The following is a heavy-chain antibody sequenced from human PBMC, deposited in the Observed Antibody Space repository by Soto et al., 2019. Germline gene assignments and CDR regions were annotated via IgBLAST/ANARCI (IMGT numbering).Heavy chain of an antibody. D-gene: IGHD1-1*01. CDR3: ARHDNMTLGFTYFDF. V-gene: IGHV4-4*02. CDR1: GDSISSDKW. Sequence: QVRLQESGPGLVKPSGTVSLTCSVSGDSISSDKWWSWVRQPPGKGLEWIGEMHHSGCRHYNPSLWGRATISVDKSRNQFSLQLTSVTAADTALYFCARHDNMTLGFTYFDFWGQGILVTCSS. J-gene: IGHJ4*02. CDR2: MHHSGCR.